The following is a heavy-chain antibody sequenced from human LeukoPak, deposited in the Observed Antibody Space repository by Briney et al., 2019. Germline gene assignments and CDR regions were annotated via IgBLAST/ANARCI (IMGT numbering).Heavy chain of an antibody. V-gene: IGHV3-30*18. CDR2: ISYDGSNK. J-gene: IGHJ4*02. D-gene: IGHD4-17*01. CDR3: AKDLHERGDHEFDC. Sequence: GGSLRLSCAASGFTSSSYGMHWVRHAPGKGLEWVAVISYDGSNKYSADSVKGRFTISRDNSKNTLYLQMNSLRAEDTAVYYCAKDLHERGDHEFDCWGQGTLVTVSS. CDR1: GFTSSSYG.